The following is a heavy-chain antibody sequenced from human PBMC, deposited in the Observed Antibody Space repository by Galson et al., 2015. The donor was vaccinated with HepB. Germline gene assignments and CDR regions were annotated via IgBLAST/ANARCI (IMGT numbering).Heavy chain of an antibody. CDR1: GYTLSEIY. D-gene: IGHD2-21*01. V-gene: IGHV1-24*01. J-gene: IGHJ3*01. Sequence: SVKVSCKVSGYTLSEIYIHWVRQAPGKGPEWMGGFDPEQGETIYTQKFQGRVIMTEDTSTDTVYMELSSLRSEDTAVYYCAAARGLWWPLNEPFHLWGQGTMVTVSS. CDR3: AAARGLWWPLNEPFHL. CDR2: FDPEQGET.